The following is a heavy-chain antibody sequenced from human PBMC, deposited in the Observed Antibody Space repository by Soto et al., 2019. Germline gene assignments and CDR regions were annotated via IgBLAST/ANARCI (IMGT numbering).Heavy chain of an antibody. CDR3: AGPYGGKIGDAPDL. D-gene: IGHD3-16*01. V-gene: IGHV3-23*01. Sequence: EVQLLESGGGLVQPGGSLRLSCVASGFTFSSYAMSWVRQVPGEGLEWVSTISDAAASAYYVDSVKGRLTISRDNSKRTLYLQMNSLRAEASAMYYWAGPYGGKIGDAPDLWGQGTMVTVS. CDR2: ISDAAASA. CDR1: GFTFSSYA. J-gene: IGHJ3*01.